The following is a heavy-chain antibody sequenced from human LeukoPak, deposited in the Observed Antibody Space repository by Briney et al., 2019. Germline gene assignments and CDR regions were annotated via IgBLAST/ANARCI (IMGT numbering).Heavy chain of an antibody. Sequence: GGSLRLSCAASGFTFRSYTMNWVRQAPGKGLEWVSAISGGSDSTYFADFVKGRFTISRDNSKNTLYLQMNSLRAEDTAVYYCARDRPNYYGSAGYGMDVWGQGTTVTVSS. CDR3: ARDRPNYYGSAGYGMDV. CDR2: ISGGSDST. D-gene: IGHD3-10*01. CDR1: GFTFRSYT. V-gene: IGHV3-23*01. J-gene: IGHJ6*02.